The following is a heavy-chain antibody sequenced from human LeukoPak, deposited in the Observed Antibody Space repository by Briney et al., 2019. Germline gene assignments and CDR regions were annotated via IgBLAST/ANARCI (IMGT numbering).Heavy chain of an antibody. V-gene: IGHV1-24*01. D-gene: IGHD6-19*01. CDR2: FDPEDGKT. Sequence: ASVKVSCKVSSYSLTELSMHWVRQAPGKGLEWMGGFDPEDGKTIYAQRLQGRVTMTEDTSTDTAYMQLRSLISEDSAVYYCATSLGIAVAGGAFDLWGQGTVVTVSS. J-gene: IGHJ3*01. CDR1: SYSLTELS. CDR3: ATSLGIAVAGGAFDL.